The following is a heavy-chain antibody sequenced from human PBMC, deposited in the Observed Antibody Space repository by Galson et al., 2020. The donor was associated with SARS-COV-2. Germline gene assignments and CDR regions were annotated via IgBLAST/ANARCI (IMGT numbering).Heavy chain of an antibody. CDR1: GGSISGYY. CDR2: VHSSGTT. J-gene: IGHJ2*01. CDR3: ARDDRTVDHGHFEP. D-gene: IGHD2-2*01. V-gene: IGHV4-59*01. Sequence: ASETLSLTCTVSGGSISGYYWTWFRQPPGKRLEWIGYVHSSGTTNYNPSLKSRVTISVDTSKNQFSLMVTSVTAADTAVYFCARDDRTVDHGHFEPWRRGTLIAVSS.